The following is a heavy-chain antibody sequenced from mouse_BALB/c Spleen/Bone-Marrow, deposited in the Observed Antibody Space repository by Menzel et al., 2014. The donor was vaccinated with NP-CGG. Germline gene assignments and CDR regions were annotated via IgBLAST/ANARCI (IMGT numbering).Heavy chain of an antibody. CDR2: ISNGGIYT. CDR1: GFTFSTYG. V-gene: IGHV5-6*01. Sequence: EVKLMESGGDLVKPGGSQKLSCAASGFTFSTYGMSWVRQTPDKRLEWVAAISNGGIYTYYPDTVKGRFTISRDNAKNTLYLQMSSLKSEDTAMYYCVRPYDYGTWFAYWGQGTLVTVSA. D-gene: IGHD2-4*01. CDR3: VRPYDYGTWFAY. J-gene: IGHJ3*01.